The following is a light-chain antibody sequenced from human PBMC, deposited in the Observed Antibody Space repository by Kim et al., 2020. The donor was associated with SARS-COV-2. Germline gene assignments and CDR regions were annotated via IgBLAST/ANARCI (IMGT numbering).Light chain of an antibody. CDR2: KDS. V-gene: IGLV3-27*01. J-gene: IGLJ3*02. Sequence: SYELTQPSSVSVSPGQTARITCSGDVLAKKYARWFQQKPGQAPVLVIYKDSERPSGIPERFSGSSSGTTATLTISGAQVEDEADYYCYSAADNNRVFGGGTQLTVL. CDR1: VLAKKY. CDR3: YSAADNNRV.